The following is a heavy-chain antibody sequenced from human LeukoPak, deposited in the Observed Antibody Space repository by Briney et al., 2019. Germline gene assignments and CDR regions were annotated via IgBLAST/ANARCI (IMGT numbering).Heavy chain of an antibody. CDR2: ISAYNGHT. Sequence: SVKASCKASGYTFTSYGISWVRQAPGQGLEWMGWISAYNGHTNYAQKLQGRVTMTTDTSTSTAYMELRSLRSDDTAVYYCARDRDMTPQVPMDVWGKGTTVTVSS. CDR3: ARDRDMTPQVPMDV. CDR1: GYTFTSYG. V-gene: IGHV1-18*01. J-gene: IGHJ6*04. D-gene: IGHD2-15*01.